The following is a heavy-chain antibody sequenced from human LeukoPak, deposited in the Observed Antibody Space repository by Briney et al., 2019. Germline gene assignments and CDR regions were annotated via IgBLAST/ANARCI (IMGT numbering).Heavy chain of an antibody. Sequence: GGSLRLSCAVSGFTVGSHYMAWVRQAPGKGLEWVSIIYSGGGTFYADSVKGRFTISRDNSKNTLYLQMNSLRAEDTAVYYCARFSDSSGLDYWGQGTLVTVSS. CDR1: GFTVGSHY. D-gene: IGHD3-22*01. CDR3: ARFSDSSGLDY. CDR2: IYSGGGT. J-gene: IGHJ4*02. V-gene: IGHV3-66*01.